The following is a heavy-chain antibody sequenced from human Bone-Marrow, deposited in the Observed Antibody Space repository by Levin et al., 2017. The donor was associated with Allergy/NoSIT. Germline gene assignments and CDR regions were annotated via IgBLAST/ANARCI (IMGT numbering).Heavy chain of an antibody. CDR3: TTGDPMTTVNVDAFDI. V-gene: IGHV3-15*01. J-gene: IGHJ3*02. CDR1: GFTFSNAW. D-gene: IGHD4-11*01. CDR2: IKSKTDGGTT. Sequence: GESLKISCAASGFTFSNAWISWVRQAPGKGLEWVGRIKSKTDGGTTDYAAPVKGRFTISRDDSKNTLYLQMNSLKTEDTAVYYCTTGDPMTTVNVDAFDIWGQGTMVTVSS.